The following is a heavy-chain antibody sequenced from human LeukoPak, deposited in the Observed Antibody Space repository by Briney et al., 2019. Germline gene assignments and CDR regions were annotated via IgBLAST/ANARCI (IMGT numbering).Heavy chain of an antibody. CDR1: GFTFSSYE. Sequence: GGTLRLSCAASGFTFSSYEMNWVRQAPGKGLEWVSYISSSGSTIYYADSVNGRFTISRDNAKESLYLQMNSLRAEDTAVYYCAELGITMIGGVWGKGTTVTISS. V-gene: IGHV3-48*03. J-gene: IGHJ6*04. D-gene: IGHD3-10*01. CDR3: AELGITMIGGV. CDR2: ISSSGSTI.